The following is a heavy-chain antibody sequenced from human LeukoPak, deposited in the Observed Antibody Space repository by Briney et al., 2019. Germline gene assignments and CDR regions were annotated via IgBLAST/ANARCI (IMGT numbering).Heavy chain of an antibody. CDR1: GYTLTELS. J-gene: IGHJ4*02. D-gene: IGHD1-26*01. CDR2: FDPEDGET. CDR3: VCGSGRWLEFDY. V-gene: IGHV1-24*01. Sequence: ASVKVSCKVSGYTLTELSMHWVRQAPGKGLEWMGGFDPEDGETIYAQKLQGRVTMTEDTSTDTAYMELSSLRSEDAAVYYCVCGSGRWLEFDYWGQGTLVTVSS.